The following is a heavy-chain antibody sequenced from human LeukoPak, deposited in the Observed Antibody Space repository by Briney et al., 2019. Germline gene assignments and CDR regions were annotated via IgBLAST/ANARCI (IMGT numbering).Heavy chain of an antibody. J-gene: IGHJ5*02. CDR3: AKDARNSGSNWFDP. V-gene: IGHV3-23*01. D-gene: IGHD5-12*01. CDR2: ISGSGGST. CDR1: GFTFSSSA. Sequence: GGSLRLSCAASGFTFSSSAMTWVRQAPGKGLEWVSAISGSGGSTYYADSVKGQFTISRDNSKNTLYLQMNSLRAEDTAVYYCAKDARNSGSNWFDPWGQGTLVTVSS.